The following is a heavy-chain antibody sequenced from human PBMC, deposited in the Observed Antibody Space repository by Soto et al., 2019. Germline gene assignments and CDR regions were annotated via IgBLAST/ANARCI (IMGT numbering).Heavy chain of an antibody. Sequence: LPLTCTVSGGSISSSSYYWGWIRQPPGKGLEWIGSIYYSGSTYYNPSLKSRVTISVDTSKNQFSLKLSSVTAADTAVYYCASLANSGSYYYYYGMDVWGQGTTVTVSS. J-gene: IGHJ6*02. CDR2: IYYSGST. V-gene: IGHV4-39*01. CDR1: GGSISSSSYY. CDR3: ASLANSGSYYYYYGMDV. D-gene: IGHD1-26*01.